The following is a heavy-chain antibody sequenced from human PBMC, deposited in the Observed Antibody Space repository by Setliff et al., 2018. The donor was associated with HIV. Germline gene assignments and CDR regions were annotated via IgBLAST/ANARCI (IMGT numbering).Heavy chain of an antibody. Sequence: SETLSLTCAVFGGSFSDFYWSWIRQPPGKGLEWIGEISYSGSTVYNPSLKSRVTMSVDASKNLVSLNLNSMTAADTAIYYCARGVARQVVIDRWFDPWGQGTPVTVSS. D-gene: IGHD2-21*01. CDR1: GGSFSDFY. CDR2: ISYSGST. J-gene: IGHJ5*02. V-gene: IGHV4-34*01. CDR3: ARGVARQVVIDRWFDP.